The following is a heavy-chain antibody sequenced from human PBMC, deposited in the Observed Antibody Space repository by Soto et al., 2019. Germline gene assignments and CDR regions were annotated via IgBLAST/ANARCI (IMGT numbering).Heavy chain of an antibody. V-gene: IGHV3-48*02. CDR2: ISSDSGTI. J-gene: IGHJ4*02. Sequence: VRQAPGKGLEWVSYISSDSGTIYYADSVKGRFTISRDNAKNSLYLQMDSLRDEDTAVYYCARDLSSYNWYFDYWGQGTLVTVSS. CDR3: ARDLSSYNWYFDY. D-gene: IGHD5-12*01.